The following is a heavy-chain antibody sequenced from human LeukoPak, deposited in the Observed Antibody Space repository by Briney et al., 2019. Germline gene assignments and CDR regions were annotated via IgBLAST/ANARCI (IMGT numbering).Heavy chain of an antibody. V-gene: IGHV3-7*01. Sequence: PGGSLRLSCAASGFTFSSYFMSWVRQAPGKGLEWVANIKKDGSEKYYVDSVKGRFTISRDNAKKSLYLQMNSLRAEDTAVYYCAKDRLGAMMYFDFWGQGTLVTVSS. CDR1: GFTFSSYF. J-gene: IGHJ4*02. CDR2: IKKDGSEK. D-gene: IGHD1-26*01. CDR3: AKDRLGAMMYFDF.